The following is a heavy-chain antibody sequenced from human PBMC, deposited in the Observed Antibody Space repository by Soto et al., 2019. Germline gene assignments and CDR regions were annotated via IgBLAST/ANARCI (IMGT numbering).Heavy chain of an antibody. J-gene: IGHJ2*01. D-gene: IGHD2-21*01. CDR1: GFTFDDYA. CDR2: ISWNSGSI. Sequence: EVQLVESGGGVVQPGRSLRLSCAASGFTFDDYAMHWVRQAPGKGLEWVAVISWNSGSICYADSVKGRFTISRDNAKNFLYLPMTSMRADDTALYDCAKDRGAIFCGGDCLYFDLWGRGTLVTASS. CDR3: AKDRGAIFCGGDCLYFDL. V-gene: IGHV3-9*01.